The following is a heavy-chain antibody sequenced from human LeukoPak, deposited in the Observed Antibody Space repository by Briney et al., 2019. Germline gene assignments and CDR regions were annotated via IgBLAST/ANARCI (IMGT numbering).Heavy chain of an antibody. J-gene: IGHJ2*01. CDR3: ARGSNLGIPGAIRGRHWYFDL. CDR1: DASIRTYY. CDR2: IYYRGDI. V-gene: IGHV4-59*12. D-gene: IGHD4-11*01. Sequence: SETLSLTFSVSDASIRTYYWSWIRQSPGQGLGWIGNIYYRGDINYNPSLKSRIILSLPTSKHQFSLKLSSVTAADTAVYYCARGSNLGIPGAIRGRHWYFDLWGRGTLVTVSS.